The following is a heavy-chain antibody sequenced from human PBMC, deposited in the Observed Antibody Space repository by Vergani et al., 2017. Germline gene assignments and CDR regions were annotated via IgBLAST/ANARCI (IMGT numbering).Heavy chain of an antibody. D-gene: IGHD1-1*01. V-gene: IGHV3-30-3*01. J-gene: IGHJ6*03. Sequence: QVQLVESGGGVVQPGRSLRLSCAASGFTFSSYAMHWVRQAPGKGLEWVAVISYDGSNKYYADSVKGRFTISRDNSKNTLYLQMNSLRAEDTAVYYWAREGASTTGTTGSYMDVWGKGTTVTVSS. CDR1: GFTFSSYA. CDR2: ISYDGSNK. CDR3: AREGASTTGTTGSYMDV.